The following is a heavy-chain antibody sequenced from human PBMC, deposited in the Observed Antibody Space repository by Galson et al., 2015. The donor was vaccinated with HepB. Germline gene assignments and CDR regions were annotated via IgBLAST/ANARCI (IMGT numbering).Heavy chain of an antibody. CDR3: ARDNSGSYYYYYYGMDV. D-gene: IGHD1-26*01. CDR1: GFTFNTYA. J-gene: IGHJ6*02. Sequence: SLRLSCAASGFTFNTYAMHWVRQAPGKGLEWVSSISGSGDNTYYADSVRGRFTISRDNSKNTLYLQMNSLRAEDTAVYYCARDNSGSYYYYYYGMDVWGQGTTVTVSS. CDR2: ISGSGDNT. V-gene: IGHV3-23*01.